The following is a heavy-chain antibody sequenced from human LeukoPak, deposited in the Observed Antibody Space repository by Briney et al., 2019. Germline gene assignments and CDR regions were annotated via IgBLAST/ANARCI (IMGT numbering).Heavy chain of an antibody. Sequence: GGSLRLPCTASGFSVRSSYMSWVRQAPGKGLEWVSIIYDDRSTYYAASVKGRFTISRDDSKNTLLLQMDSLRAEDTAIYYCARDSAFSSYSYWGQGALVTVSS. D-gene: IGHD2-15*01. CDR1: GFSVRSSY. V-gene: IGHV3-53*01. CDR3: ARDSAFSSYSY. J-gene: IGHJ4*02. CDR2: IYDDRST.